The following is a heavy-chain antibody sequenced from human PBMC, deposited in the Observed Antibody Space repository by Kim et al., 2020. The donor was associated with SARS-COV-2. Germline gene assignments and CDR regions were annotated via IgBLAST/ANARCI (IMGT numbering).Heavy chain of an antibody. CDR1: GGSFSGYY. CDR2: INNSGST. Sequence: SETLSLTCAVYGGSFSGYYCSWIRKPPGKGLEWIGEINNSGSTNYNPSLKSRVTISVDTSKNQFSLKLSSVTAADTAVYYCARSYTAMVIDYWGQGTLVT. D-gene: IGHD5-18*01. J-gene: IGHJ4*02. CDR3: ARSYTAMVIDY. V-gene: IGHV4-34*01.